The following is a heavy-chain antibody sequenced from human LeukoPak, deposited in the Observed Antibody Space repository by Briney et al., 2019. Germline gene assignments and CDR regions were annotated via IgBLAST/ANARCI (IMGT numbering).Heavy chain of an antibody. D-gene: IGHD6-13*01. CDR1: GFTFSSYG. CDR3: AKDGGSLMAGDIAAAGTNYYYMDV. J-gene: IGHJ6*03. V-gene: IGHV3-30*02. CDR2: IRYDGSNK. Sequence: PGGSLRLSCAASGFTFSSYGMHWVRQAPGKGLEWVAFIRYDGSNKYYADSVKGRFTISRDNSKNTLYLQMNSLRAEDTAVYYCAKDGGSLMAGDIAAAGTNYYYMDVWGKGTTVTISS.